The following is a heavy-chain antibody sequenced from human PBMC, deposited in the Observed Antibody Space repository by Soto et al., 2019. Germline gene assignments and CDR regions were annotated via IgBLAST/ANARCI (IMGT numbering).Heavy chain of an antibody. CDR2: IFHDGNT. CDR1: GASIGSGGW. D-gene: IGHD2-8*02. J-gene: IGHJ5*02. CDR3: ARHEGWTGPDQ. Sequence: SDTLSLSCAVSGASIGSGGWWSWVRQPPGKGLEWIAEIFHDGNTNYSPSLKSRVTISVDKSQNQFSLNVYSVTAADTAVYYCARHEGWTGPDQWGQGTLVTVSS. V-gene: IGHV4-4*02.